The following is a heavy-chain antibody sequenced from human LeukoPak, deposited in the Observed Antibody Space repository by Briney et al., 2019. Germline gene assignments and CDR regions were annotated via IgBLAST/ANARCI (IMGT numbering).Heavy chain of an antibody. V-gene: IGHV1-18*01. CDR3: ARDLTHRRNYDNSGYQIVPAF. CDR2: ISAYNGHT. Sequence: ASVKVSCKASGYTFASYNMNWVRPAPGQGLEWMGWISAYNGHTRYVQKLQDRVTMTTDTSTSTAYMDLRSLRSDDTAVYYCARDLTHRRNYDNSGYQIVPAFWGQGTLVTVSS. J-gene: IGHJ4*02. CDR1: GYTFASYN. D-gene: IGHD3-22*01.